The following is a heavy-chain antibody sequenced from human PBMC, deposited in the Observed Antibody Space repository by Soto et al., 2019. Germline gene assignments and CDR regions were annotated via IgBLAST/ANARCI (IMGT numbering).Heavy chain of an antibody. CDR2: IWYDGSKK. J-gene: IGHJ6*02. D-gene: IGHD1-26*01. Sequence: QVELVESGGGVVPPGRSLTLSCEASGFSFNYYGMHWVRQAPGKGLEWVAVIWYDGSKKDYVDSVQGRFIVSRDNSRNTVYLQMNSLRADDTAGYYCARDGSSTHLYYGLDVWGQGTMVTVSS. V-gene: IGHV3-33*01. CDR1: GFSFNYYG. CDR3: ARDGSSTHLYYGLDV.